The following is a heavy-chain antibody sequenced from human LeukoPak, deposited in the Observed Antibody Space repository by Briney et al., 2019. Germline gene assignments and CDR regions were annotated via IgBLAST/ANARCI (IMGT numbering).Heavy chain of an antibody. J-gene: IGHJ5*02. CDR1: GGSFSGYY. Sequence: SETLSLTCAVYGGSFSGYYWSWIRQPPGKGLEWIGEINHSGSTNYNPSLKSRVTISVDTSKNQFSLKLSSVTVADTAVYYCARSGRYSSSWYFVSRWFDPWGQGTLVTVSS. D-gene: IGHD6-13*01. CDR3: ARSGRYSSSWYFVSRWFDP. CDR2: INHSGST. V-gene: IGHV4-34*01.